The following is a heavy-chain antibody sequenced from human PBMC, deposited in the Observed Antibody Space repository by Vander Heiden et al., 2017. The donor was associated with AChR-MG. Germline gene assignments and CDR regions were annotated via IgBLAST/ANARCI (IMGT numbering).Heavy chain of an antibody. V-gene: IGHV3-7*01. CDR3: ARDVLRYYYDSSGNGY. CDR2: IKQDGSEK. J-gene: IGHJ4*02. D-gene: IGHD3-22*01. Sequence: EVQLVESGGGLVQPGGSLRLSCAASGFTFSSYWMRWVRQAPGKGLGWVANIKQDGSEKYYVDSVKGRFTISRDNAKNSLYLQMNSLRAEDTAVYYCARDVLRYYYDSSGNGYWGQGTLVTVSS. CDR1: GFTFSSYW.